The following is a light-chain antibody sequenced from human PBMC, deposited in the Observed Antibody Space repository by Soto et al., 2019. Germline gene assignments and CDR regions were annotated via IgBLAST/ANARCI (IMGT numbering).Light chain of an antibody. CDR1: SSDVGAYNY. V-gene: IGLV2-14*01. Sequence: QSALTQPASVSGSPGQSITISCTGTSSDVGAYNYVSWYQKHPVKAPKLMIYDVSSRPSGISNRFSGSKSGNTASLTISGVQAEDEADYYCSSYASSSTVIFGGGTKLTVL. J-gene: IGLJ2*01. CDR2: DVS. CDR3: SSYASSSTVI.